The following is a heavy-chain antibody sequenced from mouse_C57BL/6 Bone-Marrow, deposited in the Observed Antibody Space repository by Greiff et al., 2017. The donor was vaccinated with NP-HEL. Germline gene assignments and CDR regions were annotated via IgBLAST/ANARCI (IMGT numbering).Heavy chain of an antibody. J-gene: IGHJ1*03. CDR2: IYPGDGDT. Sequence: QVQLQQSGPELVKPGASVKISCKASGYAFSSSWMNWVKQRPGKGLEWIGRIYPGDGDTNYNGKFKGKATLTADKSSSTAYMQLSSLTSEDSAVYFCGSWVYGSCYDWYYGVWGTGATVTVAS. CDR3: GSWVYGSCYDWYYGV. D-gene: IGHD1-1*01. CDR1: GYAFSSSW. V-gene: IGHV1-82*01.